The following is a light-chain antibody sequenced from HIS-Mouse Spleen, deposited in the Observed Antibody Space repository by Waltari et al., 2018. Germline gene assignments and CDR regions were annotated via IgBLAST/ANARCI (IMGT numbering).Light chain of an antibody. Sequence: QSVLTQPPSASGTPGQRVTISGSGSSSNIGSNYVSWYQQLPGTAPKLLIYRNNQRPSGVPDRFSGSKSGTSASLAISGLRSEDEADYYCAAWDDSLSGPVFGGGTKLTVL. V-gene: IGLV1-47*01. CDR3: AAWDDSLSGPV. CDR2: RNN. CDR1: SSNIGSNY. J-gene: IGLJ2*01.